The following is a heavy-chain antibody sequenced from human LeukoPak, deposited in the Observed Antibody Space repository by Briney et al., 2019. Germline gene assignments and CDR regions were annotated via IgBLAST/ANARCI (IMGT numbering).Heavy chain of an antibody. D-gene: IGHD6-13*01. V-gene: IGHV1-2*04. Sequence: ASVKVSCKASGYTFTSYDINWVRQATGQGLEWMGWINPNSGGTNYAQKFQGWVTMTRDTSISTAYMELSRLRSDDTAVYYCARVSKGAAVFDYWGQGTLVTVSS. CDR2: INPNSGGT. CDR1: GYTFTSYD. CDR3: ARVSKGAAVFDY. J-gene: IGHJ4*02.